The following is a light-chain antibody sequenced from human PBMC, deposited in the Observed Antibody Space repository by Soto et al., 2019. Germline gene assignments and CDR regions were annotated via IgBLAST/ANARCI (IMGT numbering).Light chain of an antibody. CDR2: DAS. Sequence: EIVLTQSPATLSLSPGERATLSCRASQSVSSYLAWYQQKPGQAPRLLIYDASNRATGIPARFSGSGSGTDFTLTISSLEAEDVAVYYCQQRSNWPRITFGPGTKVDI. CDR1: QSVSSY. CDR3: QQRSNWPRIT. J-gene: IGKJ3*01. V-gene: IGKV3-11*01.